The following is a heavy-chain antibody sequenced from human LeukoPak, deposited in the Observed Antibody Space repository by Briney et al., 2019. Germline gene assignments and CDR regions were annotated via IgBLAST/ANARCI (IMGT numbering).Heavy chain of an antibody. J-gene: IGHJ4*02. V-gene: IGHV3-64*01. Sequence: GGSLRLSCAASGFTFSSYAMHWVRQAPGKGLEYVSAISSNGGSTYYANSVKGRFTVSRDNSKNTLYLQMGSLRAEDMAVYHCARGVGEYCSGGSCPTVNYFDYWGQGTLVTVSS. CDR1: GFTFSSYA. D-gene: IGHD2-15*01. CDR2: ISSNGGST. CDR3: ARGVGEYCSGGSCPTVNYFDY.